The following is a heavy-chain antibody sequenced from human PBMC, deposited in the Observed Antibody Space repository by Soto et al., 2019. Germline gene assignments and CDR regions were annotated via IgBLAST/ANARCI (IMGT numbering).Heavy chain of an antibody. Sequence: SVKVSCKASGGTFSSYAISWVRQAPGQGLEWMGGIIPIFGTANYAQKFQGRVTITADESTSTAYMELSSLRSEDTAVYYCARDLGPYCTNGVCRDVWGQGTTGTV. CDR2: IIPIFGTA. CDR1: GGTFSSYA. D-gene: IGHD2-8*01. CDR3: ARDLGPYCTNGVCRDV. V-gene: IGHV1-69*13. J-gene: IGHJ6*02.